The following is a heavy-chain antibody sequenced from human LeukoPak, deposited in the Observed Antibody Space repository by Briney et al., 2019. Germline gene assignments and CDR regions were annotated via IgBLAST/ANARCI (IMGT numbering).Heavy chain of an antibody. V-gene: IGHV1-2*02. CDR2: INPNSGGT. CDR1: GYTFTGYY. D-gene: IGHD1-26*01. Sequence: ASVKVSCKASGYTFTGYYMHWVRQAPGQGLEWMGWINPNSGGTNYAQRFQGRVTMTRDTSFSTAYMELSSLRSDDTAVYYCAREAGSYALDYWGQGSLVTVSS. J-gene: IGHJ4*02. CDR3: AREAGSYALDY.